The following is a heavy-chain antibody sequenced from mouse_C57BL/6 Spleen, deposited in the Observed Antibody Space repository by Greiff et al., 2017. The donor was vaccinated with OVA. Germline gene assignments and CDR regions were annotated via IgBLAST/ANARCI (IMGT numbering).Heavy chain of an antibody. CDR1: GYTFTSYW. V-gene: IGHV1-69*01. D-gene: IGHD1-1*01. J-gene: IGHJ1*03. CDR3: ARSDYGSSYGWYFDV. CDR2: IDPSDSYT. Sequence: VQLQQSGAELVMPGASVKLSCKASGYTFTSYWMHWVKQRPGQGLEWIGEIDPSDSYTNYNQKFKGKSTLTVDKSSSTAYMQLSSLTSEDSAVYYCARSDYGSSYGWYFDVWGTGTTVTVSS.